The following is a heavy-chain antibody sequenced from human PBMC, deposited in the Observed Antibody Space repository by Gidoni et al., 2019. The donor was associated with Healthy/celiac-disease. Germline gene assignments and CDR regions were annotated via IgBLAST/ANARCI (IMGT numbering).Heavy chain of an antibody. Sequence: EVQLLESGGGFVQPGGSLRLSCAALGFPFSSYAMSWVRQAPGKGLEWFSAISGSGGSTYYADSVKGRFTISRDNSKNTLYLQMNSLRAEDTAVYYCAKDSGGLFYFDYWGQGTLVTVSS. CDR3: AKDSGGLFYFDY. V-gene: IGHV3-23*01. CDR1: GFPFSSYA. J-gene: IGHJ4*02. D-gene: IGHD2-15*01. CDR2: ISGSGGST.